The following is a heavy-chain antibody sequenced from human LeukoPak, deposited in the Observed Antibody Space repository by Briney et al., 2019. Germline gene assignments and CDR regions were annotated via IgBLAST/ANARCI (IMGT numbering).Heavy chain of an antibody. V-gene: IGHV3-53*01. CDR2: IYSGGST. CDR3: LTRSLVAVTGNYYMDV. J-gene: IGHJ6*03. CDR1: GFTVSSNY. Sequence: GGSLRLSCAASGFTVSSNYMSWVRQAPGKGLEWVSVIYSGGSTYYADSVKGRFTISRDNSQNTLYLQMNSLRAEDTAVYYCLTRSLVAVTGNYYMDVWGKGTTVTVSS. D-gene: IGHD6-19*01.